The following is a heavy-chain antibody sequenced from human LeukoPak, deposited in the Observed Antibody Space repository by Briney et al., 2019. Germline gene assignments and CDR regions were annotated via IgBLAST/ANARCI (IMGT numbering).Heavy chain of an antibody. CDR2: IYHSGST. CDR3: ARSELLWFGRVNSGFDY. CDR1: GGSISSGGYY. J-gene: IGHJ4*02. V-gene: IGHV4-30-2*01. D-gene: IGHD3-10*01. Sequence: SETLSLTCTVSGGSISSGGYYWSWIRQPPGKGLEWIGYIYHSGSTYYHPSLKSRVTISVDRSKNQFSLKLSSVTAADTAVYYCARSELLWFGRVNSGFDYWGQGILVTVSP.